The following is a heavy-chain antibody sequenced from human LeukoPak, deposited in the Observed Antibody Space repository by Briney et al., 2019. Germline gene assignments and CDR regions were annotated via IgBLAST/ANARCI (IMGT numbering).Heavy chain of an antibody. CDR3: ARNGVWCGELFKTDPFDY. J-gene: IGHJ4*02. CDR2: IRYDGSNK. Sequence: GGALRLSSAASGVTFISYGMHWVRQAPGKGLEWVAFIRYDGSNKYYADSVKVRFTISRDNSKNTLYLQMNSLSAEDTAVYYCARNGVWCGELFKTDPFDYWDQGTLVTVSS. CDR1: GVTFISYG. D-gene: IGHD3-10*01. V-gene: IGHV3-30*02.